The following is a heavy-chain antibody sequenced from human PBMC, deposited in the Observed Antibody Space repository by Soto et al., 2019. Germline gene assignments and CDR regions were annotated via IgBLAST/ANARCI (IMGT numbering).Heavy chain of an antibody. D-gene: IGHD2-2*03. V-gene: IGHV4-39*01. Sequence: QLQLQESGPGLVKPSETLSLTCTVSGGSISSSSYYWGWIRQPPGKGLEWIGSIYYSGSTYYNPPLKSRVTISVDTSKNQFSLKLSSVTAADTAVYYCARGLDIVVFDPWGQGTLVTVSS. CDR2: IYYSGST. CDR3: ARGLDIVVFDP. CDR1: GGSISSSSYY. J-gene: IGHJ5*02.